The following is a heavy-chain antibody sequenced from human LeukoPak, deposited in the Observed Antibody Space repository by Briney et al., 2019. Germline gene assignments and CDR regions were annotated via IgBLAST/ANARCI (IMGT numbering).Heavy chain of an antibody. Sequence: GGSLRLSCAASGFTFSDYYMSWIRQAPGKGLEWVSCISSSGSTIYYADSVKGRFTISRDNAKNSLYLQMNSLRAEDTAVYYCARDLGDYYDSSGYPPPLNYWGQGTLVTVSS. J-gene: IGHJ4*02. CDR3: ARDLGDYYDSSGYPPPLNY. CDR2: ISSSGSTI. D-gene: IGHD3-22*01. CDR1: GFTFSDYY. V-gene: IGHV3-11*01.